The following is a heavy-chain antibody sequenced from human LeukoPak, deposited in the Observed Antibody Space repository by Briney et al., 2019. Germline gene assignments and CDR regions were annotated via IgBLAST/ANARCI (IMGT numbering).Heavy chain of an antibody. CDR3: ARRGGGLGTFDI. CDR2: INPRSTST. CDR1: GFTFSSYS. J-gene: IGHJ3*02. V-gene: IGHV3-48*04. Sequence: GGSLRLSCAASGFTFSSYSMNWVRQAPGKGLEWVSFINPRSTSTYYSDSVRGRFAISRDNAKNSLYLQMNSLRAEDTAVYYCARRGGGLGTFDIWGQGTVVTVSS. D-gene: IGHD1-26*01.